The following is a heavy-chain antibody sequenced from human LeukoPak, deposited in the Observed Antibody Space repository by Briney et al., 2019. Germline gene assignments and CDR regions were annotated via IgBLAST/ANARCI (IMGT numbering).Heavy chain of an antibody. CDR3: ARDLLGVTPGY. D-gene: IGHD2-21*02. Sequence: ASVKVSCKASGYTFTSYGISWVRQAPGQGLEWMGWISAYNGNTNYAQKLQGRVTMTTDTSTSTAHMELRSLRSDDTAVYYCARDLLGVTPGYWGQGTLVTVSS. V-gene: IGHV1-18*01. CDR2: ISAYNGNT. CDR1: GYTFTSYG. J-gene: IGHJ4*02.